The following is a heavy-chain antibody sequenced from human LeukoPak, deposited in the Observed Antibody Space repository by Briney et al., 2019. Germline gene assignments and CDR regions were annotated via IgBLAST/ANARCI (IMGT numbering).Heavy chain of an antibody. V-gene: IGHV5-51*01. CDR2: IYPGDSDT. J-gene: IGHJ6*03. D-gene: IGHD1-1*01. Sequence: GESLRISCKGSGYSFTSYWIGWVRQMPGKGLEWMGIIYPGDSDTRYSPSFQGQVTISADKSISTAYLQWSSLKASDTAMYYCARCTSGTTVHYYYYMDVWGKGTTVTVSS. CDR1: GYSFTSYW. CDR3: ARCTSGTTVHYYYYMDV.